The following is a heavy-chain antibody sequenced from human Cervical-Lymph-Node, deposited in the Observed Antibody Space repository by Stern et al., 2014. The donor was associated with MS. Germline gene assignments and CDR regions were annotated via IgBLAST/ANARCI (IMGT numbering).Heavy chain of an antibody. J-gene: IGHJ4*02. CDR3: ARRGSYGDYVSDYLDY. Sequence: QVQLGQSGAEVKKPGASVKVSCKASGYTFTTYYMHWVRQAPGQGLEWMGIINPTGGSTIYAQKFQGRVAMTRDPSTSTVYMELSSLRSEETAVYYCARRGSYGDYVSDYLDYWGQGTLVSVSS. D-gene: IGHD4-17*01. CDR1: GYTFTTYY. CDR2: INPTGGST. V-gene: IGHV1-46*03.